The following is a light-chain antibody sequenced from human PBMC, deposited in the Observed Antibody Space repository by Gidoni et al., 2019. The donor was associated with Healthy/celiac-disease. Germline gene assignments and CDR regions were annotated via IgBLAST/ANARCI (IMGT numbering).Light chain of an antibody. CDR3: QQYYSTPLT. Sequence: DIVMNQSPDSLAVSLGERATINCKSSQSVLYSSNHKNYLAWFQQKPGQPPKLLIYWASTRESGVPDRFRGSGSGTDFTLTISSLQAEDVAVYYCQQYYSTPLTFGGGTKVEIK. V-gene: IGKV4-1*01. CDR2: WAS. CDR1: QSVLYSSNHKNY. J-gene: IGKJ4*01.